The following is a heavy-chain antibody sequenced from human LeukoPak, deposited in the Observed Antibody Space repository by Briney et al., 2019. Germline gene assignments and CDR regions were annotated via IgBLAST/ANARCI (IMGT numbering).Heavy chain of an antibody. CDR2: ISYDGSNK. Sequence: GGSLRLSCAASGFTFSSYAMHWVRQAPGKGLEWVAVISYDGSNKYYADSVKGRFTISRDNSKNTLYLQMNSLRAEDTAVYYCARVIPYDFWSGYYSLGAFDIWGQGTMVTVSS. J-gene: IGHJ3*02. V-gene: IGHV3-30-3*01. D-gene: IGHD3-3*01. CDR3: ARVIPYDFWSGYYSLGAFDI. CDR1: GFTFSSYA.